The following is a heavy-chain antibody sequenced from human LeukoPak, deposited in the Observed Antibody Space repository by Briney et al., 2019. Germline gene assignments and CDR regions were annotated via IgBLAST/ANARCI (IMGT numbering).Heavy chain of an antibody. CDR2: IYYSGNT. CDR3: ARRSGPNFDY. V-gene: IGHV4-39*01. D-gene: IGHD2-8*02. CDR1: GGSISSSSYY. J-gene: IGHJ4*02. Sequence: PSETLSLTCTVSGGSISSSSYYWGWIRQPPGKGLEWIGSIYYSGNTYYNPSLKSRVTISVDTSKNQFSLKLSSVTAADTAVYYCARRSGPNFDYWGQGTLVTVSS.